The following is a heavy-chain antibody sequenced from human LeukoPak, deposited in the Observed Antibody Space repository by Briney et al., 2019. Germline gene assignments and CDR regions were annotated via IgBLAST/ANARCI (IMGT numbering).Heavy chain of an antibody. D-gene: IGHD5-12*01. V-gene: IGHV4-59*08. CDR3: ARHSGYDYFDYYYGMDV. CDR1: GGSISSYN. J-gene: IGHJ6*02. CDR2: IYSSGHT. Sequence: SETLSLTCIVSGGSISSYNWNWIRQPPGKGLEWIGYIYSSGHTNYNPSLKSRVTISVDTSKNQFSLKLSSVTAADTAVYYCARHSGYDYFDYYYGMDVWGQGTTVTVSS.